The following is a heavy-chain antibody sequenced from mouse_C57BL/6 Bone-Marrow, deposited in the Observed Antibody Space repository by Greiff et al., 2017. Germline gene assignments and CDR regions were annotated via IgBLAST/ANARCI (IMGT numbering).Heavy chain of an antibody. V-gene: IGHV2-5*01. J-gene: IGHJ2*01. Sequence: QVQLKQSGPGLVQPSQSLSITCTVSGFSLPSYGVHWVRLSPGKGLECRGVLWRGGSTDYNAAFMSRLSITKDNSKSQVFFKKNSLQADDTAIYYCASYGSSPYYFDYWGQGTTRTVSS. CDR2: LWRGGST. D-gene: IGHD1-1*01. CDR1: GFSLPSYG. CDR3: ASYGSSPYYFDY.